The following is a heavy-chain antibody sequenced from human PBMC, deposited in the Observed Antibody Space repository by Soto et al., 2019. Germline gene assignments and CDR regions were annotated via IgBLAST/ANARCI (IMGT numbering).Heavy chain of an antibody. J-gene: IGHJ4*02. V-gene: IGHV1-3*01. D-gene: IGHD6-6*01. CDR1: GYSFSTHA. CDR2: INGGNGNR. CDR3: ARDFSSSADGFDY. Sequence: GPVKGSCQASGYSFSTHAMHWVRQAPGQRLEWMGWINGGNGNRKYSQKFQGKVIMTRETSASIAYMELSSLKSEDTAVYYCARDFSSSADGFDYWGQGALVTVSS.